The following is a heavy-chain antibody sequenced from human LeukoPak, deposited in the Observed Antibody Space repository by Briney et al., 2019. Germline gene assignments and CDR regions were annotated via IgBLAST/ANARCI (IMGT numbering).Heavy chain of an antibody. CDR3: GRGSSYYYYMDV. CDR1: GGSISSYY. J-gene: IGHJ6*03. Sequence: SETLSLTCTVSGGSISSYYWSWIRQPPEKGLEWIGYIYTSGSTNYNPSLKSRVTISVDTSKNQFSLKLSSVTAADTAVYYCGRGSSYYYYMDVWGKGTTVTVSS. V-gene: IGHV4-4*09. CDR2: IYTSGST.